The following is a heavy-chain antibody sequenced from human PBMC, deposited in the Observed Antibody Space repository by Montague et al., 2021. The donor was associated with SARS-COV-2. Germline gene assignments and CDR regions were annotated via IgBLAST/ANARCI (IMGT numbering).Heavy chain of an antibody. D-gene: IGHD4-11*01. CDR2: IYYSGST. CDR1: GDSISNYS. Sequence: SETLSLTCSVSGDSISNYSWSWLRQSPGKGLEWIGYIYYSGSTTYNPSLTSRVTISVDTSKNQVSLKLTSVTAADTAVYYCARHLRVTTVTSHMYHYAMDVWGQGTTVTVSS. V-gene: IGHV4-59*08. J-gene: IGHJ6*02. CDR3: ARHLRVTTVTSHMYHYAMDV.